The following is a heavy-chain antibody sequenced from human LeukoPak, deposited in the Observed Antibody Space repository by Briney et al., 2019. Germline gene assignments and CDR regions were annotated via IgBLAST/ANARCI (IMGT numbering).Heavy chain of an antibody. CDR1: GGSISGYY. J-gene: IGHJ5*02. D-gene: IGHD7-27*01. CDR2: IYYTGNT. V-gene: IGHV4-59*08. Sequence: PSETLSLTCSVSGGSISGYYWSWIRQPPGRRLEWIGYIYYTGNTTYNPSLKSRVTISIDRSKNLFSLKLTSVTVADTAVYFCARHPGASFDPWGQGNLVTVSS. CDR3: ARHPGASFDP.